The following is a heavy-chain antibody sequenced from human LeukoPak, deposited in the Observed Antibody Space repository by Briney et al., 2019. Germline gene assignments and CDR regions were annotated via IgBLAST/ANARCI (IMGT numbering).Heavy chain of an antibody. CDR3: ARGLRRIAAAGTDY. V-gene: IGHV4-34*01. CDR1: GGSFSGYY. J-gene: IGHJ4*02. Sequence: SETLSLTCAVHGGSFSGYYWSWIRQPPGKGLEWIGEINHSGSTNYNPSLKSRVTISVDTSKNQFSLKLSSVTAADTAVYYCARGLRRIAAAGTDYWGQGTLVTVSS. CDR2: INHSGST. D-gene: IGHD6-13*01.